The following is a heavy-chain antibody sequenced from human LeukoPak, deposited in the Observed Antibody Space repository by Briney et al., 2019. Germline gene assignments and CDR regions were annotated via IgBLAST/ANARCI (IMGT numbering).Heavy chain of an antibody. Sequence: SETLSLTCTVSGGSISSYYWSWIRQPPGKGLEWIGYIYYSGSTNYNPSLKSRVIISVDTSKNQFSLKLSSVTAADTAVYYCAREEFDHYGMDVWGQGTTVTVSS. J-gene: IGHJ6*02. D-gene: IGHD3-10*01. CDR3: AREEFDHYGMDV. CDR1: GGSISSYY. CDR2: IYYSGST. V-gene: IGHV4-59*01.